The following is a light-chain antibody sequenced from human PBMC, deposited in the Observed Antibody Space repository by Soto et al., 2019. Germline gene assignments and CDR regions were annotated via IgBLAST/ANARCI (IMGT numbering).Light chain of an antibody. CDR1: QSISSW. CDR2: DAS. V-gene: IGKV1-5*02. J-gene: IGKJ1*01. Sequence: DIQMTQSPYTLSASLRDGVIIICPASQSISSWLAWYQQKPGKAPKLLIYDASSLESGVPSRFSGSGSGTEFTLTISSLQPDDFATYYCQHYNSYSEAFGQGTKVDIK. CDR3: QHYNSYSEA.